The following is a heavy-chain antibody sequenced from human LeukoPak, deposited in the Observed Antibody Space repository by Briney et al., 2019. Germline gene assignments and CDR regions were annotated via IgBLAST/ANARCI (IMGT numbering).Heavy chain of an antibody. CDR3: VRVPTLNNQLLYTSCDAFDI. D-gene: IGHD2-2*02. Sequence: PGGSLRLSCAASGFTFSSYSMNWVRQAPGKGLEWVSSISSSSSYIYYADSVKGRFTISRDNAKNSLYLQMNSLRAEDSAVYYCVRVPTLNNQLLYTSCDAFDIWGRGTMVTVSS. CDR2: ISSSSSYI. V-gene: IGHV3-21*01. J-gene: IGHJ3*02. CDR1: GFTFSSYS.